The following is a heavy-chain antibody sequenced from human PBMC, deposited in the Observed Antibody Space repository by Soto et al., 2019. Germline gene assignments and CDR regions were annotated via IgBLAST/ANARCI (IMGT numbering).Heavy chain of an antibody. CDR1: GGTFSSYA. CDR2: IIPIFGTA. Sequence: GASMKVSCKASGGTFSSYAISWVRQAPGQGLEWKGGIIPIFGTANYAQKFKGRVTITADESTSTAYMELSSLRSEDTAVYYFSRADTRTTYYYDSSGYMCDYWGQGTLVTVSS. J-gene: IGHJ4*02. D-gene: IGHD3-22*01. CDR3: SRADTRTTYYYDSSGYMCDY. V-gene: IGHV1-69*13.